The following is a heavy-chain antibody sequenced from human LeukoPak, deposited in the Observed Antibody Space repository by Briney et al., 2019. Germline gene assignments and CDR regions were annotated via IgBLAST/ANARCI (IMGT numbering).Heavy chain of an antibody. J-gene: IGHJ4*02. CDR3: ARDQNSAYHLGY. CDR2: IYRDGSI. D-gene: IGHD3-22*01. V-gene: IGHV3-66*01. CDR1: GFTFSNAW. Sequence: GGSLRLSCAVSGFTFSNAWMSWVRQAPGKGLEWVSLIYRDGSIYYADSVKGRFTISRDNSINTLYLQMNSLRAEDTAVYYCARDQNSAYHLGYWGQGTLVTVSS.